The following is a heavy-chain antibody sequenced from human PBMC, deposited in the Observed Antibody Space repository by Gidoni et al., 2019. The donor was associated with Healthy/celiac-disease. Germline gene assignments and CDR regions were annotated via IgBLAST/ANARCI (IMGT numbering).Heavy chain of an antibody. D-gene: IGHD3-3*01. Sequence: QVQLVESGGGVVQPGRSLRLPCAASGFTFSRYGMHWVRQAPGKGLEWVAVRCYDGSNKYYADSVKGRFTISRDNSKNTLYLQMNSLRAEDTAVYYCARDLQDRGYDFWSGYYNYYYYGMDVWGQGTTVTVSS. CDR3: ARDLQDRGYDFWSGYYNYYYYGMDV. V-gene: IGHV3-33*01. CDR2: RCYDGSNK. CDR1: GFTFSRYG. J-gene: IGHJ6*02.